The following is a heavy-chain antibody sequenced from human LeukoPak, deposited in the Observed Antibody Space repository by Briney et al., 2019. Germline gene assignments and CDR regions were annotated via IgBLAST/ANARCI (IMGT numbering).Heavy chain of an antibody. V-gene: IGHV1-69*06. CDR2: IIPIFGTA. J-gene: IGHJ4*02. D-gene: IGHD3-10*01. CDR3: ARGYGSGSYYNTPFDY. CDR1: GYTFTSYD. Sequence: SVKVSCKASGYTFTSYDINWVRQATGQGLEWMGGIIPIFGTANYAQKFQGRVTITADKSTSTAYMELSSLRSEDTAVYYCARGYGSGSYYNTPFDYWGQGTLVTVSS.